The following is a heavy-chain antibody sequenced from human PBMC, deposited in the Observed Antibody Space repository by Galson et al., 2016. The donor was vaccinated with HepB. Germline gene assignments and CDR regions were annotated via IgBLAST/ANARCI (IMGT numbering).Heavy chain of an antibody. D-gene: IGHD6-19*01. J-gene: IGHJ4*02. CDR1: GFTFSSHA. V-gene: IGHV3-33*06. CDR2: IWFDGSNQ. Sequence: SLRLSCAASGFTFSSHAMHWIRQAPGKGLQWVATIWFDGSNQYYADSVKGRFTISRDNSKNTLYLQMNSLTAEDTAVYYCAKAPSGWSYYFDYWGQGILVTVSS. CDR3: AKAPSGWSYYFDY.